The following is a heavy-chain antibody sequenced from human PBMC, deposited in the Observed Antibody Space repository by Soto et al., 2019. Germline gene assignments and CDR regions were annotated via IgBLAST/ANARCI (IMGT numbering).Heavy chain of an antibody. V-gene: IGHV3-30*03. CDR2: ISYDGRNK. Sequence: QVQLVESGGGVVQPGRTLRLSCAASGFTFSDYSMHWVRQAPGKGLEWVALISYDGRNKEYADSVKCRFTISRDNSKYTLFQLMDSLRIEDTALYYCARDLAPRIYCYYGMDVWGQGATGNVAS. CDR1: GFTFSDYS. J-gene: IGHJ6*02. CDR3: ARDLAPRIYCYYGMDV.